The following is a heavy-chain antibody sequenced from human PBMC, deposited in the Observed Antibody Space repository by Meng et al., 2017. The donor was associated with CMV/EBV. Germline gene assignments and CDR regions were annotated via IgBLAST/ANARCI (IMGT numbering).Heavy chain of an antibody. CDR1: GGSISMSAYG. V-gene: IGHV4-39*07. J-gene: IGHJ5*02. CDR2: IDYSGRT. CDR3: ARDVVTMIVVYDH. Sequence: QLMLKESAPGLVMPWPHRTTTSRVSGGSISMSAYGGGCSLLPPGKGLGWIGSIDYSGRTYSNPPPKSRVTISVATSKNQLALKLRSVTAADTAVYYCARDVVTMIVVYDHWGQGTLVTVSS. D-gene: IGHD3-22*01.